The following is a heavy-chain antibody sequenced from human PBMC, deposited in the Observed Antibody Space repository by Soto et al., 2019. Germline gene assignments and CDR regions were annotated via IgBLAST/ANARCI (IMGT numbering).Heavy chain of an antibody. CDR1: GYTFTSYD. Sequence: ASVKVSCKASGYTFTSYDINWVRQATGQGLEWMGWMNPNSGNTGYAQKFQGRVTMTRNTSISTAYMELSSLRSEDTAVYYCASGLIAARPVFQHWGQGTLVTVSS. CDR3: ASGLIAARPVFQH. V-gene: IGHV1-8*01. J-gene: IGHJ1*01. CDR2: MNPNSGNT. D-gene: IGHD6-6*01.